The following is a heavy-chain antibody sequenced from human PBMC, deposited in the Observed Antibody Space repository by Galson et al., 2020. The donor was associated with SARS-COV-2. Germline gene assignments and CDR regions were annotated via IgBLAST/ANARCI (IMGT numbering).Heavy chain of an antibody. D-gene: IGHD4-17*01. Sequence: TGGSLRLSCAASGFSFSTYSMNWVRQTPGQGLQWGSYISSSSDTIYYADSVKGRFTISRDNAQNSLYLQMNSLRDEDTAVYYCVRGTYGDYSFDYWGQGTLVTVSP. CDR3: VRGTYGDYSFDY. CDR2: ISSSSDTI. J-gene: IGHJ4*02. V-gene: IGHV3-48*02. CDR1: GFSFSTYS.